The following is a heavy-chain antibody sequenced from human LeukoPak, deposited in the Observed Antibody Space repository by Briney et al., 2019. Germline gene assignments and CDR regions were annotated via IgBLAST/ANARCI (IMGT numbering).Heavy chain of an antibody. D-gene: IGHD1-26*01. CDR1: GASVSGSAYY. Sequence: SETLSLTCTVSGASVSGSAYYWGWIRQPPGKGLEWVGNIYYSGSTYYNESLGSRVTISIDTSKNQFSLKLNSVTAADTAMYYCAKSGGYGLIDYWGQGTLVTVSS. J-gene: IGHJ4*02. CDR2: IYYSGST. V-gene: IGHV4-39*01. CDR3: AKSGGYGLIDY.